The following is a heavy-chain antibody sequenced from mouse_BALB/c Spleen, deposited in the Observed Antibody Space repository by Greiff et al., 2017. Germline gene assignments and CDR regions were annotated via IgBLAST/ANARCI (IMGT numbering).Heavy chain of an antibody. V-gene: IGHV5-12-2*01. D-gene: IGHD2-2*01. CDR3: ARQMVTHCDMDN. CDR2: ISNGGGST. CDR1: GFTFSSYT. Sequence: DVMLVESGGGLVQPGGSLKLSCAASGFTFSSYTMSWVRQTPEKRLEWVAYISNGGGSTYYPDTVKGRFTISRDNAKNTRYLKMSRLKSEDTAMYYSARQMVTHCDMDNWGERTTGTVST. J-gene: IGHJ4*01.